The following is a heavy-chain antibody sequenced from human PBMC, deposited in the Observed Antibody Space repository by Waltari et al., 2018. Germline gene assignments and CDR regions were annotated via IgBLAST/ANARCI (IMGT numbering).Heavy chain of an antibody. CDR3: ARDPPYCSGGSCSYYYYYMDV. J-gene: IGHJ6*03. Sequence: QVQLQESGPGLVKPSETLSLTCTVSGGSISSYYWRWIRQPAGRGLEWIGRIYTSGSTNYNPSLKRRVTMSVDTSTNQFSLKLSSVTAADTAVYYCARDPPYCSGGSCSYYYYYMDVWGKGTTVTVSS. CDR1: GGSISSYY. V-gene: IGHV4-4*07. CDR2: IYTSGST. D-gene: IGHD2-15*01.